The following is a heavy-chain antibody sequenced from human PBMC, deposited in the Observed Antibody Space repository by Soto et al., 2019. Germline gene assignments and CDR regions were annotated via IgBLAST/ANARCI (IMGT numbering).Heavy chain of an antibody. D-gene: IGHD3-3*01. CDR3: ARVRDWFDP. CDR2: IYYSGSS. CDR1: GGSISSGSYH. V-gene: IGHV4-31*03. J-gene: IGHJ5*02. Sequence: PSETLSLTCTVSGGSISSGSYHWSWIRQHPGKGLEWIGNIYYSGSSYYNPSLKSRATISIDTSKDQFSLRLTSVTAADTAVYYCARVRDWFDPWGQGTLVTVSS.